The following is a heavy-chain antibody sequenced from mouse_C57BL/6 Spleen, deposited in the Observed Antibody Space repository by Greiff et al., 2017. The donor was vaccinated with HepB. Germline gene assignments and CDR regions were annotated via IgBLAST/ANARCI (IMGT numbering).Heavy chain of an antibody. CDR2: IYPGDGDT. J-gene: IGHJ3*01. CDR3: SKGDYTGPGSAY. V-gene: IGHV1-82*01. Sequence: QVQLKQSGPELVKPGASVKISCKASGYAFSSSWMNWVKQRPGKGLEWIGRIYPGDGDTNYNGKIQGKATLTADISSSTAYMQLSSLTSEDSAVYFWSKGDYTGPGSAYWGQGTLVTVSA. D-gene: IGHD2-12*01. CDR1: GYAFSSSW.